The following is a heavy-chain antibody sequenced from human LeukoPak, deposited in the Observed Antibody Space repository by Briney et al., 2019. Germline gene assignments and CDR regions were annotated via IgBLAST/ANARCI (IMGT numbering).Heavy chain of an antibody. D-gene: IGHD6-13*01. J-gene: IGHJ5*02. CDR1: GGSFSGYY. Sequence: SETLSLTCAVYGGSFSGYYWSWIRQPPGKGLEWIGEINHSGSTNYNPSLKSRVAISVDTSKNQFSLKLSSVTAADTAVYYCARSGYSSSWYVRGWFDPWGQGTLVTVSS. V-gene: IGHV4-34*01. CDR2: INHSGST. CDR3: ARSGYSSSWYVRGWFDP.